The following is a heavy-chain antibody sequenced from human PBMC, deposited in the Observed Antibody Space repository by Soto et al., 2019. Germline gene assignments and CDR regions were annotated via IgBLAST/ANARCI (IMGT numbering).Heavy chain of an antibody. CDR1: GFTFSDYY. Sequence: VQLLESGGGLVQPGGSLRLSCAASGFTFSDYYMSWIRQAPGKGLEWVSYISSRSTYGEYADSVKGRFTISRDNAKNSLYLQMNSLRADDTSVYYCARESSITPRTLDYWGQGTLVTVSS. V-gene: IGHV3-11*06. J-gene: IGHJ4*02. CDR3: ARESSITPRTLDY. CDR2: ISSRSTYG. D-gene: IGHD6-6*01.